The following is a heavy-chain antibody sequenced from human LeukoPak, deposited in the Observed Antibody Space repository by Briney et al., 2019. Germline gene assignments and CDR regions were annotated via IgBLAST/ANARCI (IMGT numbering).Heavy chain of an antibody. CDR1: ADTFSGSA. D-gene: IGHD1-26*01. CDR2: IRSKANSYET. V-gene: IGHV3-73*01. J-gene: IGHJ4*02. CDR3: TARESSGTLLIDY. Sequence: GGSLKLSCAASADTFSGSAIHWVRQASGRGLEWVGRIRSKANSYETAYVESAKGRFTISRDESGNTAYLQMNSLKIEDTAVYYCTARESSGTLLIDYWGQGTLVSVSS.